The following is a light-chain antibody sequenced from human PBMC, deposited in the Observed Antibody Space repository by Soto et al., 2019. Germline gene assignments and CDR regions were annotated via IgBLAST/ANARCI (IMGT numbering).Light chain of an antibody. CDR2: GAS. V-gene: IGKV3-20*01. Sequence: EIVLTQSPGTLSLSPGERATLSCRASQSVSRSYLAWYQQKPGQAPRXXIYGASSRDTGIPDRFSGSGAGTEFTRPISRLEPEDVAVYYCQQYSSSTLTFGGGTKVDIK. CDR1: QSVSRSY. CDR3: QQYSSSTLT. J-gene: IGKJ4*01.